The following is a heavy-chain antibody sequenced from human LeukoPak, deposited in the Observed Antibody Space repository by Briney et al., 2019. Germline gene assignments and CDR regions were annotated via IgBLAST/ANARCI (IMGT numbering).Heavy chain of an antibody. J-gene: IGHJ4*02. V-gene: IGHV3-30*02. Sequence: GGSLRLSCAASGYTFSSYGMHWVRQAPGKGLEWVAFIRNDGSAKYYADSVKGRFTISRDNSKNTLYLQMNSLRAEDTAVCYCARTYSSSWGIIDYWGQGTLVTVSS. CDR2: IRNDGSAK. D-gene: IGHD2-2*01. CDR1: GYTFSSYG. CDR3: ARTYSSSWGIIDY.